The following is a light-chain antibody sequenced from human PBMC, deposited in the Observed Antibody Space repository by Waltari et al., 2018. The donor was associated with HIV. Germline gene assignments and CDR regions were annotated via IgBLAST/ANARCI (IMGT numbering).Light chain of an antibody. Sequence: DIAMIQSPDSLAVSPGEPASISCRSSQSLLHNNGHNYLDWYIQRPVQAPELLIYLASRRASGVPDRIAGSGSGTDFILKISRVEPEDVGVYYCMHGQQTPVFGQGTQVEV. CDR1: QSLLHNNGHNY. J-gene: IGKJ1*01. CDR2: LAS. V-gene: IGKV2-28*01. CDR3: MHGQQTPV.